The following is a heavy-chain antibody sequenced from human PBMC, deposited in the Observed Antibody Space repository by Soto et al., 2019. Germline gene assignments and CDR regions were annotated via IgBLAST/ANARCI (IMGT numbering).Heavy chain of an antibody. CDR1: GFTFTSSA. Sequence: ASVKVSCKASGFTFTSSAVQWVRQARGQRLEWIGWIVVGSGNTNYAQKFQERVTITRDMSTSTAYMELSSLRSEDTAVYYCAAAPKKLNPYPHTAMVYNDYWGQGTLVTVSS. CDR2: IVVGSGNT. D-gene: IGHD5-18*01. CDR3: AAAPKKLNPYPHTAMVYNDY. V-gene: IGHV1-58*01. J-gene: IGHJ4*02.